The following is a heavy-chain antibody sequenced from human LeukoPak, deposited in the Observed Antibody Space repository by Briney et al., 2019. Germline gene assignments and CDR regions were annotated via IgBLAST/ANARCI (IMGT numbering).Heavy chain of an antibody. J-gene: IGHJ4*02. V-gene: IGHV3-30-3*01. Sequence: GGSLRLSCAASGFTFSNYAIHWVRQAPGKGLDWVAVISYDGNNRYYADSVKDRFTISRDTSKNTVYLQMNSLTAADTAVYYCARPRITMTKYYFDYWGQGTLVTVSS. D-gene: IGHD3-22*01. CDR2: ISYDGNNR. CDR3: ARPRITMTKYYFDY. CDR1: GFTFSNYA.